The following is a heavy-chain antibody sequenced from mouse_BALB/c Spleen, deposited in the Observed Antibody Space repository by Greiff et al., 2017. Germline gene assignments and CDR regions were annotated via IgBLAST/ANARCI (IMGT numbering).Heavy chain of an antibody. D-gene: IGHD2-10*01. V-gene: IGHV5-6-5*01. J-gene: IGHJ3*01. CDR2: ISSGGST. CDR3: ARGSYYGRAWFAY. CDR1: GFTFSSYA. Sequence: EVKVEESGGGLVKPGGSLKLSCAASGFTFSSYAMSWVRQTPEKRLEWVASISSGGSTYYPDSVKGRFTIARDNARNILYLQMSSLRSEDTAMYYCARGSYYGRAWFAYWGQGTLVTVSA.